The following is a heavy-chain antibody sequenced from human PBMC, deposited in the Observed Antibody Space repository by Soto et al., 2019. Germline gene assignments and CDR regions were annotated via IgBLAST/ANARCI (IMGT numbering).Heavy chain of an antibody. Sequence: SETLSLTCTVSGGSISNYYWSWIRQPPGKGLEWIGYIYYSGSTNYNPSLKSRVTISVDTSKNQFSLKLSSVTAADMAVYYCASIYGDYGLDYWGQGTLVTVST. D-gene: IGHD4-17*01. CDR1: GGSISNYY. CDR3: ASIYGDYGLDY. J-gene: IGHJ4*02. CDR2: IYYSGST. V-gene: IGHV4-59*08.